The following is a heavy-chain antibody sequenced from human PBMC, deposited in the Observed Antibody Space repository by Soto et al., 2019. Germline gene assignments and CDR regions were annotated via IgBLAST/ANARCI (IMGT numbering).Heavy chain of an antibody. J-gene: IGHJ6*02. Sequence: GASVKVSCKASGYTFTNYFMHWVRQAPGQGLEWMGIINPNNGTTSYTHKLQGRVTMTTDTSTSTAYMELRSLRSDDTAVYYCARDRSAGIAAARFGMDVWGQGTTVTVSS. D-gene: IGHD6-13*01. CDR3: ARDRSAGIAAARFGMDV. CDR1: GYTFTNYF. V-gene: IGHV1-46*01. CDR2: INPNNGTT.